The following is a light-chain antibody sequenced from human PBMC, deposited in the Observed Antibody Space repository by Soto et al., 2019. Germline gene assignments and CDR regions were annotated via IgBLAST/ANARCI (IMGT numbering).Light chain of an antibody. J-gene: IGKJ5*01. CDR1: QSVSSSY. CDR2: AAS. Sequence: EIVLTQSPGTLSVSPGDRATLSCRASQSVSSSYLAWYQQKPGQAPRLLIYAASSRPTGIPDRFSGSGSGTDSTLTISRLEPEDFAVYYCKQYGSSSTCGQGTRLEI. V-gene: IGKV3-20*01. CDR3: KQYGSSST.